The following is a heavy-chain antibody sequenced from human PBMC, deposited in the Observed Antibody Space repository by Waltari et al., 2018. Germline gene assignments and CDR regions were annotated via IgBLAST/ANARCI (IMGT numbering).Heavy chain of an antibody. Sequence: QVQLVQSGAEVKKPGASVKVSCQVSGYTLTELSIHWARQAPGKGLEWMGGFDPEDGETIYAQKFQGRVTMTEDTSTDTAYMELSSLRSEDTAVYYCATTSWIVGATHDAFDIWGQGTMVTVSS. J-gene: IGHJ3*02. CDR2: FDPEDGET. D-gene: IGHD1-26*01. CDR3: ATTSWIVGATHDAFDI. CDR1: GYTLTELS. V-gene: IGHV1-24*01.